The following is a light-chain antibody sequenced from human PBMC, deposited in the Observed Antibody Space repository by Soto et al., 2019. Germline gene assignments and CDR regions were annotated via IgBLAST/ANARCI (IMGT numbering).Light chain of an antibody. CDR3: QKYYTTPWT. CDR2: WAS. J-gene: IGKJ1*01. Sequence: DIVMTQSPDSLAVSLGERATINCKSSQSVLHSSNNKNYLAWYQQKPGQPPKLLIYWASTRKSGVPDRFSGSGSGTDFTLTISSLQAEDVAVYYCQKYYTTPWTFGQGTKVEIK. V-gene: IGKV4-1*01. CDR1: QSVLHSSNNKNY.